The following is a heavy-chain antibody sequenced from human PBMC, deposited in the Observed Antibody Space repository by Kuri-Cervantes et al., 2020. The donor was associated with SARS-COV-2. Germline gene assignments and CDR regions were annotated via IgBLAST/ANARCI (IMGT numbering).Heavy chain of an antibody. D-gene: IGHD2-15*01. J-gene: IGHJ4*02. V-gene: IGHV3-9*01. CDR2: ISWNSGSI. Sequence: SLKISCAASGFSFDTYAMHWVRQGPGKGLEWVSGISWNSGSIGYADSVKGRFTISRDNAKNSLHLQMDSLRTEDTALYYCAKGRYCSGGSCSTHLFDYWGQGTLVTVSS. CDR3: AKGRYCSGGSCSTHLFDY. CDR1: GFSFDTYA.